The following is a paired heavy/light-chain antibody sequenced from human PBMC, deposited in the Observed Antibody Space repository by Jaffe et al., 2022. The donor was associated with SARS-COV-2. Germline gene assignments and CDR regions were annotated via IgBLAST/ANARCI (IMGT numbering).Heavy chain of an antibody. CDR1: GFTFSSYS. Sequence: EVQLVESGGGLVKPGGSLRLSCAASGFTFSSYSMNWVRQAPGKGLEWVSSISSSSSYIYYADSVKGRFTISRDNAKNSLYLQMNSLRAEDTAVYYCARPLGMTTVTTEDYYYGMDVWGQGTTVTVSS. J-gene: IGHJ6*02. D-gene: IGHD4-17*01. V-gene: IGHV3-21*01. CDR3: ARPLGMTTVTTEDYYYGMDV. CDR2: ISSSSSYI.
Light chain of an antibody. CDR3: QSADSSGTYLWV. Sequence: SYELTQPPSVSVSPGQTARITCSGDALPKQYAYWYQQKPGQAPVLVIYKDSERPSGIPERFSGSSSGTTVTLTISGVQAEDEADYYCQSADSSGTYLWVFGGGTKLTVL. J-gene: IGLJ3*02. CDR2: KDS. CDR1: ALPKQY. V-gene: IGLV3-25*03.